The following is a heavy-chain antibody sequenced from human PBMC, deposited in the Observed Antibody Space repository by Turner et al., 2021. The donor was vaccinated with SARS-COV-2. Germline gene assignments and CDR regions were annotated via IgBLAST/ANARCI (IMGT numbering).Heavy chain of an antibody. Sequence: EVQLVESGGGLVQPGRSLRLSCTASGFTFGVYAMSWVRQAPGKGLEWVGFIRSKAYGGTTQYAASVKGRFTISRDDSKSIAYLQMNSLKTEDTAVYFCTRVKYCSGGSCYGYYFDYWGQGTLVTVSS. CDR2: IRSKAYGGTT. J-gene: IGHJ4*02. D-gene: IGHD2-15*01. CDR3: TRVKYCSGGSCYGYYFDY. V-gene: IGHV3-49*04. CDR1: GFTFGVYA.